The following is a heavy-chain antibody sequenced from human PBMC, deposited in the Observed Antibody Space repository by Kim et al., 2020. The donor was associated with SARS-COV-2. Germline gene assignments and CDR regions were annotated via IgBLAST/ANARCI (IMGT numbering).Heavy chain of an antibody. CDR3: ARGGNSSSRRAFDY. D-gene: IGHD6-13*01. Sequence: ADSVQGRFTISSDNAKNTLYLEMNSLRAEGTAVYYCARGGNSSSRRAFDYWGQGTLVTVST. J-gene: IGHJ4*02. V-gene: IGHV3-74*01.